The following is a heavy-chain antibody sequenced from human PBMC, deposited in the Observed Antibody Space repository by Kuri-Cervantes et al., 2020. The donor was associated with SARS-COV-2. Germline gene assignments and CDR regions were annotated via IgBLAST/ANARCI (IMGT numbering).Heavy chain of an antibody. J-gene: IGHJ4*02. Sequence: GGSLRLSCAASGFTFSSYSMNWVRQAPGKGPEWVSSISSSSSYIYYADSVKGRFTISRDSSKNTLYLQMNSLRTEDTAVYYCARDRELGLWGQGTLVTVSS. CDR2: ISSSSSYI. CDR1: GFTFSSYS. V-gene: IGHV3-21*04. CDR3: ARDRELGL. D-gene: IGHD7-27*01.